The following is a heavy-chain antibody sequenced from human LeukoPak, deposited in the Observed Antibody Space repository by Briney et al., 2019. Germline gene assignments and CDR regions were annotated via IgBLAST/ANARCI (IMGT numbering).Heavy chain of an antibody. V-gene: IGHV3-30-3*01. CDR1: GFTFSSYW. J-gene: IGHJ3*02. D-gene: IGHD5-24*01. CDR2: ISFDEINK. CDR3: ARDGYNSRAYDI. Sequence: PGGSLRLSCAASGFTFSSYWMHWVRQAPGKGLDWVAVISFDEINKYYADSVKGRFTISRDNSKNTLYLQMNSLRGEDTAVYYCARDGYNSRAYDIWGQGTMVTVSS.